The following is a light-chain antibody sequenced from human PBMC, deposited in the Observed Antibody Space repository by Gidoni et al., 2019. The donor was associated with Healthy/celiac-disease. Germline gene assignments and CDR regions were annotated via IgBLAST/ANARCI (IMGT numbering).Light chain of an antibody. CDR2: GAS. V-gene: IGKV3-15*01. CDR3: QHDNNWPLT. CDR1: QSVSSN. J-gene: IGKJ4*01. Sequence: EIVMTQSPATLSVSPGERATLSCRASQSVSSNLAWYQQKPGQAPRLLISGASTRATGIPARFRGSGSGTEFTLTISSLQSEDFAFYYCQHDNNWPLTFGGGTKVEIK.